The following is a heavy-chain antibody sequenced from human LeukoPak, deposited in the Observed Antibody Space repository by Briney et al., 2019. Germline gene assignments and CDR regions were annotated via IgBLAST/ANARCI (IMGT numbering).Heavy chain of an antibody. CDR2: IKQDGSEK. V-gene: IGHV3-7*04. CDR1: GFTFSSYW. Sequence: GGSLRLSCAASGFTFSSYWMSWVRQAPGKGLEWVANIKQDGSEKYYVESVKGRFTISRDNAKNSLYLQMNSLRAEDTAVYYCARGFGLRFLEWLSNDAFDIWGQGTMVTVS. CDR3: ARGFGLRFLEWLSNDAFDI. D-gene: IGHD3-3*01. J-gene: IGHJ3*02.